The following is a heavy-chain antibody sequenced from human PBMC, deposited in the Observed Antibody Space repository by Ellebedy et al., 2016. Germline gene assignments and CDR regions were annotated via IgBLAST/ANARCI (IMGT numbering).Heavy chain of an antibody. CDR2: IIPILGIA. CDR3: ARDQGGYYGSDNWFDP. D-gene: IGHD3-10*01. CDR1: GGTFSSYA. V-gene: IGHV1-69*10. J-gene: IGHJ5*02. Sequence: SVKVSCKASGGTFSSYAISWVRQAPGQGLEWMGGIIPILGIANYAQKFQGRVTITADKSTSTAYMELSSLRSEDTAVYYCARDQGGYYGSDNWFDPWGQGTLVTVSS.